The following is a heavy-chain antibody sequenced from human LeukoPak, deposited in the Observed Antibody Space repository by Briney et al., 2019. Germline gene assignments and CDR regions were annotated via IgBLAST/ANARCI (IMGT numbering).Heavy chain of an antibody. V-gene: IGHV1-8*01. CDR2: RKPNSGNT. D-gene: IGHD2-15*01. CDR3: ARGRRCSGGSCYSVWLY. CDR1: GYTVTSYD. Sequence: GASGKVSGKASGYTVTSYDINWVGQATGQGLEGRGGRKPNSGNTGYAQKFQGRLTMTRNTSISTAYMELSSLRSEDTAVYYCARGRRCSGGSCYSVWLYWGQGTLVTVSS. J-gene: IGHJ4*02.